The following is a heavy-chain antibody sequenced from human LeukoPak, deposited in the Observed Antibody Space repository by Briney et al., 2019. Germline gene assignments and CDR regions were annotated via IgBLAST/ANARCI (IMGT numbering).Heavy chain of an antibody. CDR1: GFTFYTYG. V-gene: IGHV3-64*01. CDR2: IGPDGGTT. CDR3: ARGAQLTDY. D-gene: IGHD6-13*01. J-gene: IGHJ4*02. Sequence: GGSLRLSCTASGFTFYTYGMQWVRQAPGKGLEYVSGIGPDGGTTYYANSVKGRFTISRDNSKYMLYLQMGSLTADDMAVYYCARGAQLTDYWGQGTLVTVSS.